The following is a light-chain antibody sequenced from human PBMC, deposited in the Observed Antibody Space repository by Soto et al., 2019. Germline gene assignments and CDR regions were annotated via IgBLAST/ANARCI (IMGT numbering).Light chain of an antibody. CDR1: QSLLHSNGYNY. V-gene: IGKV2-28*01. J-gene: IGKJ3*01. CDR2: LSS. Sequence: DSVMTQSPLSLPVTPGETASISSRSSQSLLHSNGYNYLDWYLQKAGQSPQLLFYLSSNRASGVPVRFSGSGSGTDFTLKISRVEGEDVGVYYCMQALHTYTLGSGTKVDIK. CDR3: MQALHTYT.